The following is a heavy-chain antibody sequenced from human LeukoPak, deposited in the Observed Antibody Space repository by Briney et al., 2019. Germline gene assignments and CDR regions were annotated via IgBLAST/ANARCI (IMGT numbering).Heavy chain of an antibody. CDR3: AKHHCSSTSCYRVFDF. CDR1: RFTFRSDA. Sequence: SGGSLRLSCTACRFTFRSDAKSWVRQAPGKGLEWISGISGSGGTTYYADSVKGRFTISRDNSKNTLYLQMNSLRAEDTAVYYCAKHHCSSTSCYRVFDFWGQGTLVTVSS. CDR2: ISGSGGTT. D-gene: IGHD2-2*02. J-gene: IGHJ4*02. V-gene: IGHV3-23*01.